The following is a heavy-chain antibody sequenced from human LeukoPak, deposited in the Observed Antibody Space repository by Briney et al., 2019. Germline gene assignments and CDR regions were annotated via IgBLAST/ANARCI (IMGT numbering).Heavy chain of an antibody. Sequence: GGSLRLSCSASRFTFSDHYMSWIRQAPGKGLEWVSYISRSGTYKNYADSVKGRFTISRDNAKDSLYLQMNSLRAEDTAVYYCARSTHGSGSYYSFDYWGQGTLVTVS. CDR3: ARSTHGSGSYYSFDY. D-gene: IGHD3-10*01. J-gene: IGHJ4*02. CDR1: RFTFSDHY. CDR2: ISRSGTYK. V-gene: IGHV3-11*06.